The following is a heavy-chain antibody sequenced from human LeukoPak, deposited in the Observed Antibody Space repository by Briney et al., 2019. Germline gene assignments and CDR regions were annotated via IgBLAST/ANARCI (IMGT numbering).Heavy chain of an antibody. CDR2: ISVSGIT. CDR3: VRFTFDLDAFDI. V-gene: IGHV4-4*07. Sequence: TSETLSLTCTISGGSISGYSWNWIRQPAGKGLEWIGRISVSGITNSNPSLKSRITMSVDTSKHQLSLNLSSVTAADTAIYFCVRFTFDLDAFDIWGQGSMVTVSS. J-gene: IGHJ3*02. CDR1: GGSISGYS.